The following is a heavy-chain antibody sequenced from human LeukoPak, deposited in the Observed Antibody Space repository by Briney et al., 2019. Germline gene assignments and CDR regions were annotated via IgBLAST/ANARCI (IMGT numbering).Heavy chain of an antibody. Sequence: PGRSLRLSCAASGFTFSNYAMGWVRQAPGKGLEWVSVITASGVGTYYADSVKGRFTISRDNSKGTLYLQMNSLGVEDTATYYCSKVGWATVTVVAQNFHYWGQGTLVTVSS. CDR3: SKVGWATVTVVAQNFHY. CDR2: ITASGVGT. D-gene: IGHD3-22*01. V-gene: IGHV3-23*01. CDR1: GFTFSNYA. J-gene: IGHJ4*02.